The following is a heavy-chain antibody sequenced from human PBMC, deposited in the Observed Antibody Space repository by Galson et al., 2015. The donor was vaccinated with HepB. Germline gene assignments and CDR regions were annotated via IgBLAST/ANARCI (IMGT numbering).Heavy chain of an antibody. CDR1: GFAFSDYA. D-gene: IGHD3-3*01. V-gene: IGHV3-30-3*01. CDR3: ARRITIFGVVIILGAFDI. J-gene: IGHJ3*02. CDR2: ISYDGNYK. Sequence: SLRLSCAASGFAFSDYAIHWLRQAPGKGLEWVAVISYDGNYKYYADSVKGRFTISRDNSKNSLYLQMNSLRAEDTAVYYCARRITIFGVVIILGAFDIWGQGTMVTVSS.